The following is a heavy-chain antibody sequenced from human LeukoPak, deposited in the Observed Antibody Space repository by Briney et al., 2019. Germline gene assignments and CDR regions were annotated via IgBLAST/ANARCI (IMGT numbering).Heavy chain of an antibody. J-gene: IGHJ5*02. CDR2: INPNSGGT. CDR1: GYTFTGYY. Sequence: ASVKASCKASGYTFTGYYMHWVRQAPGQGLEWMGWINPNSGGTNYAQKFQGRVTMTRDTSISTAYMELSRLRSDDTAVYYCARDCCEGIAAAGTPWFDPWGQGTLVTVSS. CDR3: ARDCCEGIAAAGTPWFDP. D-gene: IGHD6-13*01. V-gene: IGHV1-2*02.